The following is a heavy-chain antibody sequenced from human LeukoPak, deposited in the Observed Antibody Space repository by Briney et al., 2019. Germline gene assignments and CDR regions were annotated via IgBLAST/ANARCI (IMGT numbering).Heavy chain of an antibody. CDR3: ARGYCSSTSCYRDVGYYYYYGMDV. CDR2: ISGSSSYI. V-gene: IGHV3-21*04. Sequence: GGSLRLSCAASGFTFSSYSMNWVRQAPGKGLEWVSSISGSSSYIYYADSVKGRFTISRDNAKNSLYLQMNSLRAEDTAVYYCARGYCSSTSCYRDVGYYYYYGMDVWGQGTTVTVSS. D-gene: IGHD2-2*01. CDR1: GFTFSSYS. J-gene: IGHJ6*01.